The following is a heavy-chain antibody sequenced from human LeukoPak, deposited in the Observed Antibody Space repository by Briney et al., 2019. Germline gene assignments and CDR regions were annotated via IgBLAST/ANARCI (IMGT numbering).Heavy chain of an antibody. CDR1: GFTFSSYW. Sequence: GGSLRLSCAASGFTFSSYWMTWVRQAPGKGLEWVANINQDGSERYSVDSAKGRFTISRDNAKNSLYLQMNSLRAEDTAVYYCARAHNWKYGSFDFWGQGTLVTVSS. CDR2: INQDGSER. J-gene: IGHJ4*02. V-gene: IGHV3-7*01. D-gene: IGHD1-7*01. CDR3: ARAHNWKYGSFDF.